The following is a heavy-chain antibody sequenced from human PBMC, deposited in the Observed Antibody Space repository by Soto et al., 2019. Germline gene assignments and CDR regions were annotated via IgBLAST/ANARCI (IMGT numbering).Heavy chain of an antibody. V-gene: IGHV4-59*01. J-gene: IGHJ5*02. CDR1: GGSISSYY. CDR2: IYYSGST. D-gene: IGHD3-22*01. CDR3: ARAVPSYYDSSGYCDL. Sequence: PLETLSLTCTVSGGSISSYYWSWIRQPPGKGLEWIGYIYYSGSTNYNPSLKSRVTISVDTSKNQFSLKLSSVTAADTAVYYCARAVPSYYDSSGYCDLWGQGTLVTVSS.